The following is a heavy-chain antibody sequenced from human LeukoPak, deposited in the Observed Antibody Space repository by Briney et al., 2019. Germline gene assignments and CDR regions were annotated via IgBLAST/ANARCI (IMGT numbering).Heavy chain of an antibody. Sequence: GGSLRLSCAASGFTFSSCTMNWVRQAPGKGLEWVSGISDNGDYTYYGDSVEGRVTISRDNSKNTLYLQMNSLRAEDTAVYYCAISLSKRLVFNCLDYWGQGTLVTVSS. J-gene: IGHJ4*02. CDR3: AISLSKRLVFNCLDY. V-gene: IGHV3-23*01. CDR1: GFTFSSCT. D-gene: IGHD6-19*01. CDR2: ISDNGDYT.